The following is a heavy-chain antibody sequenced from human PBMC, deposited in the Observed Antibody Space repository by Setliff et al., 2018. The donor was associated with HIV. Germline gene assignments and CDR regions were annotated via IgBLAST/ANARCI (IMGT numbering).Heavy chain of an antibody. CDR1: GGSIYTRTHF. Sequence: SSETLSLTCTVSGGSIYTRTHFWGWIRQPPGKGLEWIASIYSVTTHYNPSLKSRVTISVDTSKNQFSLELSSVTATDTATYYCARHLAGDLDYWGQGTLVTVSS. V-gene: IGHV4-39*01. CDR3: ARHLAGDLDY. CDR2: IYSVTT. D-gene: IGHD7-27*01. J-gene: IGHJ4*02.